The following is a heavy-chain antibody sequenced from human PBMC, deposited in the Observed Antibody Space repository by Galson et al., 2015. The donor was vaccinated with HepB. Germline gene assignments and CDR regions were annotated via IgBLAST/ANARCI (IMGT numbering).Heavy chain of an antibody. CDR2: INPNSGGT. CDR3: ARGESGGELMPLDY. J-gene: IGHJ4*02. CDR1: GYTFTGYY. D-gene: IGHD1-26*01. Sequence: SVKVSCKASGYTFTGYYMHWVRQAPGQGLEWMGLINPNSGGTNYAQKFQGWVTMTRDTSISTAYMELSRLRSDDTAVYYCARGESGGELMPLDYWGQGTLVTVSS. V-gene: IGHV1-2*04.